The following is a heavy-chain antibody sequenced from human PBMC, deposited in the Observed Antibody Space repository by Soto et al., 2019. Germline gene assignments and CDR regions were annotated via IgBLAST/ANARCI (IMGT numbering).Heavy chain of an antibody. CDR1: GYTFATYW. V-gene: IGHV5-51*01. Sequence: EVQLVQSGAEVKKPGESLKISCKGSGYTFATYWIVWVRQMPGKGLEWMGIIYPGRSTAIYSPSFQGQVTISADKSISAAYLQWSSLKASDTAIYYCARRCDPSVGLCYPAFDYWGQGTLVTVSS. CDR2: IYPGRSTA. D-gene: IGHD2-15*01. J-gene: IGHJ4*02. CDR3: ARRCDPSVGLCYPAFDY.